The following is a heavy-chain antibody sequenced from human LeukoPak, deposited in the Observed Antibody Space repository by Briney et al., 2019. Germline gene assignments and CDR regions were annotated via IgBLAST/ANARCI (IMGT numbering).Heavy chain of an antibody. Sequence: SETLSLTCTVSGGSISNSYWSWIRQPPGKGLEWIGYIYYSVTTNYNPSLNSRVTISVDTSKNQFSLKLSSVTAADTAVYYCARSNGSGSYYNWFDPWGQGTLVTVSS. J-gene: IGHJ5*02. CDR2: IYYSVTT. D-gene: IGHD3-10*01. V-gene: IGHV4-59*12. CDR1: GGSISNSY. CDR3: ARSNGSGSYYNWFDP.